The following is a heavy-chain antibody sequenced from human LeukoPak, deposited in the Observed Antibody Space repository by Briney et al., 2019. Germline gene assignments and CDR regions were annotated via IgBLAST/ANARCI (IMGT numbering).Heavy chain of an antibody. CDR3: ASISDLLYYFDS. V-gene: IGHV3-66*01. J-gene: IGHJ4*02. Sequence: GGSLRLSCAASGFTVSSNYMSWVRQAPGKGLEWVSVSYTGGNTHYADSVKGRFTLSRDNSKNTVYLQVNSLRVEDTAMYYCASISDLLYYFDSWGQGTLVTVSS. CDR2: SYTGGNT. CDR1: GFTVSSNY.